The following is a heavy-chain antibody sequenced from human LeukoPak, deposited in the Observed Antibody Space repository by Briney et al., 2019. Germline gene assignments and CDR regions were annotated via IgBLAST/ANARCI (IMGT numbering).Heavy chain of an antibody. CDR2: IYSGGGT. D-gene: IGHD4-23*01. Sequence: GGSLRLSCAASGLTVSSNYMSWVRQAPGKGLEWVSVIYSGGGTYYADSVKGRFTISRDNSKNTLYLQMNSLRAEDTAVYYCAKGRFDYGGNSGEEGYWGQGTLVTVSS. CDR1: GLTVSSNY. CDR3: AKGRFDYGGNSGEEGY. V-gene: IGHV3-66*01. J-gene: IGHJ4*02.